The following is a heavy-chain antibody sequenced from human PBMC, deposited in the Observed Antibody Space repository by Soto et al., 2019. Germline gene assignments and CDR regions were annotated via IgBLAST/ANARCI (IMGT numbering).Heavy chain of an antibody. V-gene: IGHV4-30-4*01. D-gene: IGHD3-3*01. CDR1: GGSISSGYYY. CDR2: IYYSGNT. J-gene: IGHJ5*02. CDR3: ARGQRFSDWFDP. Sequence: SETLSLTCSVSGGSISSGYYYWSWIRQPPGKGLEWIGNIYYSGNTNYNPSLKSRLIISIDTSKNQFSLRLTSVTAADTAVYYCARGQRFSDWFDPWGQGTLVTVSS.